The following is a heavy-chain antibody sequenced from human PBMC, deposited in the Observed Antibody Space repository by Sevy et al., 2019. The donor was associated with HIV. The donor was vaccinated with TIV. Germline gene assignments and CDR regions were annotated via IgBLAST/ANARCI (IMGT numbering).Heavy chain of an antibody. CDR2: IIPIFGTA. CDR3: TRDWGDDYGFYDGMDV. J-gene: IGHJ6*02. V-gene: IGHV1-69*13. D-gene: IGHD4-17*01. Sequence: ASVKVSCKASGGTFSSYAISWVRQAPGQGLEWMGGIIPIFGTANYAQKFQGRVTITADESTSTAYMELSSLRSEDTAVYYCTRDWGDDYGFYDGMDVWGQGTTVTVSS. CDR1: GGTFSSYA.